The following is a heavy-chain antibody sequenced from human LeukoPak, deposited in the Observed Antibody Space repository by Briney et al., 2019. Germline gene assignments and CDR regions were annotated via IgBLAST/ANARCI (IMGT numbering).Heavy chain of an antibody. CDR2: INHSGST. Sequence: PSETLSLTCAVYGGSFSGYYWSWIRQPPGKGLEWIGEINHSGSTNYNPSLKSRVTISVDTSKNQFSLKLSSVTAADTTVYYCGRGYSSGWYRVRAFDIWGQGTMVTVSS. D-gene: IGHD6-19*01. CDR3: GRGYSSGWYRVRAFDI. J-gene: IGHJ3*02. CDR1: GGSFSGYY. V-gene: IGHV4-34*01.